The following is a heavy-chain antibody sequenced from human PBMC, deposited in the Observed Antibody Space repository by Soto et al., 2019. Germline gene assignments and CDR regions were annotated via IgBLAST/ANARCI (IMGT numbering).Heavy chain of an antibody. V-gene: IGHV5-51*01. CDR2: IDPADSDT. CDR1: GYSFTSYW. D-gene: IGHD3-22*01. J-gene: IGHJ3*02. Sequence: GESLKISCKGSGYSFTSYWIGWVRQMPGKGLEWMGIIDPADSDTRYSPSFQGQVTISADKSISTAYLQWSSLKASDTAMYYCARSPSYDSGGYYYGFGAFDIWGRGTMVTVSS. CDR3: ARSPSYDSGGYYYGFGAFDI.